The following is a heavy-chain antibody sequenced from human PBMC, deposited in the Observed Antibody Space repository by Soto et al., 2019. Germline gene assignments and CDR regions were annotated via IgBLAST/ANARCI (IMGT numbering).Heavy chain of an antibody. CDR3: ARGSYDSDGYYLQFDQ. Sequence: QVQLQQRGAGLLRPSETLALTCGVHGGSFSGHYWTWIRQPPGGGLEWIGEINHTGTTNYKPSLKTRVTISQDMSKNEVTLKLTSVTAADTAVYYCARGSYDSDGYYLQFDQWGQGTLVTVSS. CDR2: INHTGTT. CDR1: GGSFSGHY. V-gene: IGHV4-34*02. J-gene: IGHJ4*02. D-gene: IGHD3-22*01.